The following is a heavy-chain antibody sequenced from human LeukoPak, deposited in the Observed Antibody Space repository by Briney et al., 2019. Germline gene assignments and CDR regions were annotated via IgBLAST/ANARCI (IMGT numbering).Heavy chain of an antibody. V-gene: IGHV4-4*02. CDR2: IHDSRST. Sequence: PSETLSLTCAVSGGSISSSNWWSWVRRPPRKGLERIVEIHDSRSTNYNPSLKSRVTISVDKSKNQFSLKLNSVTAADTAVYYCASSSLSIAAWGQGTLVTVSS. J-gene: IGHJ4*02. D-gene: IGHD6-6*01. CDR1: GGSISSSNW. CDR3: ASSSLSIAA.